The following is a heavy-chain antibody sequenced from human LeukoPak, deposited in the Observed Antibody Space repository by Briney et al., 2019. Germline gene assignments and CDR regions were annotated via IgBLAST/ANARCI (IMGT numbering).Heavy chain of an antibody. CDR2: ISSRSSTI. J-gene: IGHJ6*02. D-gene: IGHD5-18*01. V-gene: IGHV3-48*01. CDR1: GFTFSTYS. Sequence: GGSLRLSCAASGFTFSTYSMNWVRQAPGKGLEWVSYISSRSSTIYYVDSVKGRFTISRDNAKNSLYLQMSSLRAEDTAVYYCARDLDTYYGMDVWGQGTTVTVSS. CDR3: ARDLDTYYGMDV.